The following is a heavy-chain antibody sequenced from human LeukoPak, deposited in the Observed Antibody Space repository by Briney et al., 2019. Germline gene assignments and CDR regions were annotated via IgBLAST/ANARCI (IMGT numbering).Heavy chain of an antibody. D-gene: IGHD3-9*01. Sequence: GSLRLSCAASGFTFSSYGMHWVRQAPGKGLEWVAFIRYDGSNKYYADSVKGRFTISRDNSKNTLYLQMNSLRAEDAALYYCAKDGDYDILTDSDYFDYWGQGTLVTVSS. CDR1: GFTFSSYG. J-gene: IGHJ4*02. CDR3: AKDGDYDILTDSDYFDY. V-gene: IGHV3-30*02. CDR2: IRYDGSNK.